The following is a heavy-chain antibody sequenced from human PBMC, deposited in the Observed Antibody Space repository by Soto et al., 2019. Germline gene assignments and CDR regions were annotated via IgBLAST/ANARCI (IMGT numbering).Heavy chain of an antibody. CDR2: IIPIFGTA. V-gene: IGHV1-69*13. D-gene: IGHD3-10*01. J-gene: IGHJ3*02. Sequence: SVKVSCKASGGTFSSYAISWVRQAPGQGLEWMGGIIPIFGTANYAQKFQGRVTITADESTSTAYMELSSLRSEDTAVYYCAGAIITMVRGVIKSAAFDIWGQGTMVTVSS. CDR3: AGAIITMVRGVIKSAAFDI. CDR1: GGTFSSYA.